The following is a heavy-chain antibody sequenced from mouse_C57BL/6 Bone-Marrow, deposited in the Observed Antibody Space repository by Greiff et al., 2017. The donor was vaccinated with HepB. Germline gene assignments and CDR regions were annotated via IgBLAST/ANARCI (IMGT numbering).Heavy chain of an antibody. CDR3: ARESAYYAGSV. CDR2: ISDGGSYT. CDR1: GFTFSSYA. J-gene: IGHJ3*01. D-gene: IGHD1-1*01. Sequence: EVHLVESGGGLVKPGGSLKLSCAASGFTFSSYAMSWVRQTPEKRLEWVATISDGGSYTYYPDNVKGRFTISRDNAKNNLYLQMSHLKSEDTAMYYCARESAYYAGSVWGQGTLVTVSA. V-gene: IGHV5-4*01.